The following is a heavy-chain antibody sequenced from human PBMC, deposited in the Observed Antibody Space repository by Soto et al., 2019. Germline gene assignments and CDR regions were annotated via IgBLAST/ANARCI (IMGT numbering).Heavy chain of an antibody. J-gene: IGHJ4*02. CDR1: GFTFSSYG. V-gene: IGHV3-30*18. Sequence: QVQLVESGGGVVQPGRSLRLSCTASGFTFSSYGMRWVRQAPGKGLEWVAVISYEGRIQYYADSVKGRFTISRDNSKDTLFLQMNSLRAEDTAVYYCAKEGTTKRSYYFDFWGQGTLVTVSS. CDR3: AKEGTTKRSYYFDF. D-gene: IGHD1-26*01. CDR2: ISYEGRIQ.